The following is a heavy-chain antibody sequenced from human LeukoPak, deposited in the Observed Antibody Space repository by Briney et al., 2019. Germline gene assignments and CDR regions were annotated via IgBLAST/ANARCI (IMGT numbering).Heavy chain of an antibody. CDR2: ISSSGNTM. D-gene: IGHD6-13*01. CDR1: GFTFRSCE. CDR3: ARESTASRPHAFDY. V-gene: IGHV3-48*03. J-gene: IGHJ4*02. Sequence: PGGSLRLSCAASGFTFRSCEMNWVRQAPGKGLEWVSYISSSGNTMYYGDSVKGRFTISRDNAKNSLYLQMNSLRAEDTAVYFCARESTASRPHAFDYWGQGTLVTVSS.